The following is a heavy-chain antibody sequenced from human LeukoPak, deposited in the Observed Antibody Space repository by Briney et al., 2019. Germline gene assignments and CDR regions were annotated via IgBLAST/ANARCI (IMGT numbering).Heavy chain of an antibody. CDR2: IFGNGVKT. CDR1: GFTFSGHS. CDR3: ARVGDWSNYFGMDA. J-gene: IGHJ6*02. V-gene: IGHV3-23*01. D-gene: IGHD3-16*01. Sequence: GGSLRLSCAASGFTFSGHSLTWVRQTPGKGLEWVSVIFGNGVKTYYADSLKGRFTISRDNSKSTLYLQMNSLRADDTAVYYCARVGDWSNYFGMDAWGQGTTVSVSS.